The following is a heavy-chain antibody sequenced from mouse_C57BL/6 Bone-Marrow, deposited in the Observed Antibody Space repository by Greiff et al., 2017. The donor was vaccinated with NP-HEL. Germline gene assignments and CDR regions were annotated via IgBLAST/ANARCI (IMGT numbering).Heavy chain of an antibody. CDR3: ARKGRFITTVDRDFDY. CDR2: IDPNSGGT. Sequence: QVQLQQPGAELVKPGASVKLSCKSSGYTFTSYWMHWVKQRPGRGLEWIGRIDPNSGGTKYNEKFKSKATLTVDKPSSTAYMQLSSLTSEDSAVYYCARKGRFITTVDRDFDYWGQGTTLTVSS. V-gene: IGHV1-72*01. J-gene: IGHJ2*01. CDR1: GYTFTSYW. D-gene: IGHD1-1*01.